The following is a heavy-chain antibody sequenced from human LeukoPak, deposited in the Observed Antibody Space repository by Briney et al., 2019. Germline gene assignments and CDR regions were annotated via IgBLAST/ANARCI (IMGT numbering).Heavy chain of an antibody. V-gene: IGHV4-59*01. D-gene: IGHD3-22*01. CDR3: ARENPSGYYNRPIDY. CDR1: GASISSYY. J-gene: IGHJ4*02. Sequence: SETLSLTCSVSGASISSYYWSWIRQPPGKGLEWIGDIYYSGSIKYNPSLKSRVTMSVDTSKNQFSLKLSSVTAADTAIYYCARENPSGYYNRPIDYWGQGTLVTVSS. CDR2: IYYSGSI.